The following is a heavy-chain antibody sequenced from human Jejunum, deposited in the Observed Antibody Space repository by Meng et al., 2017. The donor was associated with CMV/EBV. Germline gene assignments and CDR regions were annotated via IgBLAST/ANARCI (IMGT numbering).Heavy chain of an antibody. D-gene: IGHD2-2*01. CDR3: ARDRTSVIVPAAILY. Sequence: FTVSIYPMHGVRQAPGKGLEWVAVISYDGGNEYYADSVKGRFTVSRDNSKNTLYLQMNSLRPDDTAVYYCARDRTSVIVPAAILYWGQGTRVTVSS. J-gene: IGHJ4*02. CDR1: FTVSIYP. CDR2: ISYDGGNE. V-gene: IGHV3-30-3*01.